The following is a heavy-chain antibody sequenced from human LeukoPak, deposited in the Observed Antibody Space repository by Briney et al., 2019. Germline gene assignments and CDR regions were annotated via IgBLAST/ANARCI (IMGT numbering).Heavy chain of an antibody. D-gene: IGHD3-10*01. V-gene: IGHV3-23*01. Sequence: GGSLRLSCAASGFTFSSYAMNWVRQAPGKGLEWVSAISGSGGSTYYADSVKGRFTISRDNSKNTLYLQMNSLRAEDTAVYYCAKDQRGVYTSYYFDYWGQGTLVTVSS. CDR1: GFTFSSYA. CDR2: ISGSGGST. J-gene: IGHJ4*02. CDR3: AKDQRGVYTSYYFDY.